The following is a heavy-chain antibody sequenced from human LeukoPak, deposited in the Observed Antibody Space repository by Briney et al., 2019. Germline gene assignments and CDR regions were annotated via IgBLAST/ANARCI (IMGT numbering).Heavy chain of an antibody. Sequence: SETLSLTCTVSGGSISSSSYYWGWIRQPPGKGLEWIGSIYYSGSTYYNPSLKSRVTISVDASKNQFSLKLSSVTAADTAVYYCARLSSSSNDAFDIWGQGTMVTVSS. CDR3: ARLSSSSNDAFDI. V-gene: IGHV4-39*01. CDR1: GGSISSSSYY. D-gene: IGHD6-13*01. CDR2: IYYSGST. J-gene: IGHJ3*02.